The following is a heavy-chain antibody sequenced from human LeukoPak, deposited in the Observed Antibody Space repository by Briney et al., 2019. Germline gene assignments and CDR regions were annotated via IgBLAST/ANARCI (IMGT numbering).Heavy chain of an antibody. J-gene: IGHJ4*02. CDR3: AKGVTMIVVVITGAGD. CDR2: ISGGGDGT. V-gene: IGHV3-23*01. D-gene: IGHD3-22*01. Sequence: GGSLRLSCEASGFTFSSYAMSWVRQAPGKGLEWVSAISGGGDGTYYADSVKGRFTISRDNSKNTLYLQMNSLRAEDTAVYYCAKGVTMIVVVITGAGDWGQGTLVTVSS. CDR1: GFTFSSYA.